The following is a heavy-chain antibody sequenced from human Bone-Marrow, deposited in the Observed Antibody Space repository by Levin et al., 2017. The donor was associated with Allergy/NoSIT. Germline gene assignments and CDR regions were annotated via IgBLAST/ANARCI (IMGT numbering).Heavy chain of an antibody. Sequence: PGGSLRLSCAASGFTFSSYGMHWVRQAPGKGLEWVAVIWYDGSNKYYADSVKGRFTISRDNSKNTLYLQMNSLRAEDTAVYYCARGSIVVVTAPRYFDLWGRGTLVTVSS. D-gene: IGHD2-21*02. J-gene: IGHJ2*01. CDR2: IWYDGSNK. V-gene: IGHV3-33*01. CDR1: GFTFSSYG. CDR3: ARGSIVVVTAPRYFDL.